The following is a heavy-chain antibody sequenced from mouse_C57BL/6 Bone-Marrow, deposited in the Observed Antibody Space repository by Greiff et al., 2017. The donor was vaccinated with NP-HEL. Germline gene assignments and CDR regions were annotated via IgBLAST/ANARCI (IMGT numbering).Heavy chain of an antibody. CDR3: ARGYGTLDY. Sequence: QVQLQQSGAELVRPGTSVKMSCTASGYTFTNYWIGWAQQRPGHGLEWIGDIYPGGGYTNYTEKFKGKATLTADKSSSTAYMQFSSLTSEDSAIYYCARGYGTLDYWGQGTTLTVSS. J-gene: IGHJ2*01. CDR1: GYTFTNYW. CDR2: IYPGGGYT. V-gene: IGHV1-63*01. D-gene: IGHD2-10*02.